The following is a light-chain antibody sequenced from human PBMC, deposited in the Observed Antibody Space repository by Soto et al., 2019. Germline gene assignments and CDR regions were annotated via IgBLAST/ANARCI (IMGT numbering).Light chain of an antibody. J-gene: IGKJ2*01. V-gene: IGKV1-33*01. CDR1: QDISKY. Sequence: DIQMTQSPPSLSASVGERVTISCQASQDISKYLNWYQQKPGKAPQLLIYDATNLRTGVPSRFSGGGSGTDFTITISSLQPEDIATYYCQQFDNLPYTFGQGTKLVIK. CDR3: QQFDNLPYT. CDR2: DAT.